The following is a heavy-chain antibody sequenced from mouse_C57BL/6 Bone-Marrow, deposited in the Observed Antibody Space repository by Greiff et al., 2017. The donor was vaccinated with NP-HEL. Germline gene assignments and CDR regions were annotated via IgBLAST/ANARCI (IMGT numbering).Heavy chain of an antibody. CDR3: ARERDYGSSPYYFDY. J-gene: IGHJ2*01. D-gene: IGHD1-1*01. CDR2: IYPGSGSP. V-gene: IGHV1-55*01. CDR1: GYTFTSYW. Sequence: QVQLQQPGAELVKPGASVKMSCKASGYTFTSYWITWVKQRPGQGLEWIGDIYPGSGSPNYNEKFKSKATLTVDTSSSTAYMQLSSLTSEDSAVYYCARERDYGSSPYYFDYWGQGTTLTVSS.